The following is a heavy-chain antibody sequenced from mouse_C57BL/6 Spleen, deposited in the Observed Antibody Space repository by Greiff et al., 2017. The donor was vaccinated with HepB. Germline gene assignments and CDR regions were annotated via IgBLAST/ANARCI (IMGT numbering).Heavy chain of an antibody. V-gene: IGHV2-2*01. J-gene: IGHJ2*01. CDR2: IWSGGST. D-gene: IGHD3-3*01. CDR1: GFSLTSYG. Sequence: VHLVESGPGLVQPSQSLSITCTVSGFSLTSYGVHWVRQSPGKGLEWLGVIWSGGSTDYNAAFISRLSISKDNSKSQVFFKMNSLQADDTAIYYCARNAWGTLYYFDYWGQGTTLTVSS. CDR3: ARNAWGTLYYFDY.